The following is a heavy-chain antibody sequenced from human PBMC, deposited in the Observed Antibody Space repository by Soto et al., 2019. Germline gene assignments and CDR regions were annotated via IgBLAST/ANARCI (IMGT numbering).Heavy chain of an antibody. CDR1: GFTFSSHS. J-gene: IGHJ4*02. V-gene: IGHV3-48*02. Sequence: GGSLRLSCAASGFTFSSHSMNWVRQAPGKGLEWVSYITSSSSNIYYADSVKGRFTISRDNAKNSLYLQMNSLRDEDTGVYYCASGRVGTAYFDYWGQGTLVTVSS. CDR3: ASGRVGTAYFDY. CDR2: ITSSSSNI. D-gene: IGHD2-21*02.